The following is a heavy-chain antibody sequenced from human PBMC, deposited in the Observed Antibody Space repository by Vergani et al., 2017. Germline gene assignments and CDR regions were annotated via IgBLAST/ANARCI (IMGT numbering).Heavy chain of an antibody. D-gene: IGHD4-17*01. CDR2: VSTGTKSQ. CDR1: GFDFSSYI. V-gene: IGHV3-48*04. J-gene: IGHJ6*02. CDR3: AREGMXDYGDFPPGDGMDV. Sequence: QLVESGGGWVQPGGSLRLSCVVSGFDFSSYIMNWVRQAPGKGLEWVSFVSTGTKSQSYAESVKGRFTISRDNAKNSLYLQMKSLRVEDTAVYYCAREGMXDYGDFPPGDGMDVWGQGTTVTVSS.